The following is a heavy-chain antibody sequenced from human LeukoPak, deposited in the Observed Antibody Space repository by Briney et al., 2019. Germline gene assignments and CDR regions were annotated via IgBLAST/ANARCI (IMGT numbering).Heavy chain of an antibody. CDR2: INPNSGGT. Sequence: SAVTVSRKPSGYTFTSYGISWVRQAPGQGLEWMGWINPNSGGTNYAQKFQGRVTMTRDTHISTAYMELSTLRSDDTAVYYCAREGPNDGGFDYWGQGTLVTVSS. V-gene: IGHV1-2*02. J-gene: IGHJ4*02. D-gene: IGHD3-16*01. CDR3: AREGPNDGGFDY. CDR1: GYTFTSYG.